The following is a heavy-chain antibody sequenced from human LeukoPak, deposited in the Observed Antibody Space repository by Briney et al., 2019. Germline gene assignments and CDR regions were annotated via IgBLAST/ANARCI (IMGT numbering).Heavy chain of an antibody. CDR1: GYTFTGYY. CDR3: ARAGSFSSPEFDP. J-gene: IGHJ5*02. D-gene: IGHD6-6*01. CDR2: INPNSGGT. V-gene: IGHV1-2*02. Sequence: ASVKVSCKASGYTFTGYYMHWVRQAPGQGLEWMGWINPNSGGTNYAQKFQGRVTMTRDTSISTAYVELSRLRSDDTAVYYCARAGSFSSPEFDPWGQGTLVTVSS.